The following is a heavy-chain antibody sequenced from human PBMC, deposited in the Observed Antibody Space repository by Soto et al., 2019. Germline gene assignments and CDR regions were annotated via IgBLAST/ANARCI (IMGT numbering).Heavy chain of an antibody. J-gene: IGHJ3*02. D-gene: IGHD3-10*02. Sequence: SETLSLPCTVSGGSLSTYYWTWIRQTPGKGLEWIGFIYFSGTTNYNPSLKSRVLISLDTSKSQFSLNLNSVTSADTAVYFCARRVAVAPMYAFEIWGQGTMVTVSS. CDR1: GGSLSTYY. CDR3: ARRVAVAPMYAFEI. V-gene: IGHV4-59*01. CDR2: IYFSGTT.